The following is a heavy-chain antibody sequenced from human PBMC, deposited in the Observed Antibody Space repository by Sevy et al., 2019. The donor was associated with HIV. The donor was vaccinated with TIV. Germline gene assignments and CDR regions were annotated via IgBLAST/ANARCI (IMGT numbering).Heavy chain of an antibody. CDR2: ISGSSNYI. V-gene: IGHV3-21*01. J-gene: IGHJ3*02. CDR3: ARRDCTITSCHRGDAFDI. Sequence: GESLKISCAASGVTFSSYSMNWVRQAPGKGLEWVSSISGSSNYIYYADSMKGRFTISRDNAKNSLYLQMNSLRAEDTAVYYCARRDCTITSCHRGDAFDIWGQGTMVTVSS. D-gene: IGHD2-2*01. CDR1: GVTFSSYS.